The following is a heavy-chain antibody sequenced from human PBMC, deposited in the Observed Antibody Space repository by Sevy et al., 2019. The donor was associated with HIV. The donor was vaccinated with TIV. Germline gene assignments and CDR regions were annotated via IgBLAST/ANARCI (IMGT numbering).Heavy chain of an antibody. J-gene: IGHJ6*02. Sequence: GGSLRLSCAASGFSFSTYAMTWVRQAPGKGLEWVSGISGSGTSTYYTDSMKGRFTISRDNSKNTLYLQMNSLRAEDTAVYYCARGVTMVRGVSVGMDVWGQGTTVTVSS. D-gene: IGHD3-10*01. CDR2: ISGSGTST. CDR3: ARGVTMVRGVSVGMDV. V-gene: IGHV3-23*01. CDR1: GFSFSTYA.